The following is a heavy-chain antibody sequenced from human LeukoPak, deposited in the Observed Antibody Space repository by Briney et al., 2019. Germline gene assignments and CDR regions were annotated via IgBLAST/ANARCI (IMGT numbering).Heavy chain of an antibody. CDR1: GFTFTSYD. CDR2: ISSSGSTI. J-gene: IGHJ4*02. V-gene: IGHV3-48*03. CDR3: ARDPPESPKRYFDY. Sequence: PGGSLRLSCAASGFTFTSYDMNWVRQAPGKGLEWVSYISSSGSTIYYADSVKGRFTISRDNAKNSLYLQMNSLRAEDTAVYYCARDPPESPKRYFDYWGQGTLITVSS.